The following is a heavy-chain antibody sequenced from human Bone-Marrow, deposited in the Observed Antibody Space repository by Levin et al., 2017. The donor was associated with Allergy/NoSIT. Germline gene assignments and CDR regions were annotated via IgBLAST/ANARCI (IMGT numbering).Heavy chain of an antibody. CDR2: IDPSDSYT. D-gene: IGHD6-19*01. CDR3: ARLPGGWDFWYFDL. Sequence: KVSCKGSGYSFTSYWISWVRQMPGKGLEWMGRIDPSDSYTNYSPSFQGHVTISADKSISTAYLQWSSLKASDTAMYYCARLPGGWDFWYFDLWGRGTLVTVSS. V-gene: IGHV5-10-1*01. CDR1: GYSFTSYW. J-gene: IGHJ2*01.